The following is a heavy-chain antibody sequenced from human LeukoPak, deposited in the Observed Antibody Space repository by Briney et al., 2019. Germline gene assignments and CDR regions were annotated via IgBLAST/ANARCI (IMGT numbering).Heavy chain of an antibody. CDR3: AKMYYYDSSGYY. CDR2: IYSGGST. V-gene: IGHV3-53*01. Sequence: GGSLRLSCAASGFTVSSNYMSWVRQAPGKRLGWVSVIYSGGSTYYADSVKGRFTISRDNSKNTLYLQMNSLRAEDTAVYYCAKMYYYDSSGYYWGQGTLVTVSS. D-gene: IGHD3-22*01. CDR1: GFTVSSNY. J-gene: IGHJ4*02.